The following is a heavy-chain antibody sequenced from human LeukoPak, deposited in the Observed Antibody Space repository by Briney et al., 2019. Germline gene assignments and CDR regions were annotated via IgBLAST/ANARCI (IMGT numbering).Heavy chain of an antibody. CDR2: INGGNGNT. CDR3: ARVPLHDDSGHYYPH. D-gene: IGHD3-22*01. J-gene: IGHJ1*01. Sequence: ASVKVSCKPSGYTFTSYGMHWVRQAPGQSLEWMGWINGGNGNTKYSEKFQGRVTIIRDTSASTAYMELSSLRSEGTAVYYCARVPLHDDSGHYYPHWGQGTLVTVSS. V-gene: IGHV1-3*01. CDR1: GYTFTSYG.